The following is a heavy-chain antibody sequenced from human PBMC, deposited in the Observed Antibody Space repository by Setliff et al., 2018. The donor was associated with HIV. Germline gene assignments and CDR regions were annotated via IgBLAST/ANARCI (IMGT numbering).Heavy chain of an antibody. J-gene: IGHJ4*02. V-gene: IGHV4-39*01. D-gene: IGHD2-15*01. Sequence: SETLSLTCSVSGGSIGLGGHYWGWIRQRPGKGLEWIGYFYYDGSEFYTPSLKSRVTVSVDTSKNQFSLKLSSVTAADTAVYYCAATYCRGGGRDCPQMYDYWGQGSLVTVSS. CDR1: GGSIGLGGHY. CDR2: FYYDGSE. CDR3: AATYCRGGGRDCPQMYDY.